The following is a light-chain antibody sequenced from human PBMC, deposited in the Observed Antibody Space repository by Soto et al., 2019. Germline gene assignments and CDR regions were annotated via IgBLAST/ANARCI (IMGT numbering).Light chain of an antibody. J-gene: IGKJ5*01. Sequence: EIVLTQSPGTLSLSPGERVTLSCRASQSVSSSYLAWYQQKPGQAPRLLIYGASSRATGVPDRFSGSGSGTDFTLTISGLEPEDFAVYYCQQYDDSPFTFGQGTRLDIK. CDR3: QQYDDSPFT. CDR2: GAS. CDR1: QSVSSSY. V-gene: IGKV3-20*01.